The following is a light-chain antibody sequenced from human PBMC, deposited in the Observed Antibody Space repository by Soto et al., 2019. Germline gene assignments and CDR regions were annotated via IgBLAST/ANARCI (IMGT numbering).Light chain of an antibody. Sequence: QSVLTQPPSASGTPGQRVTMSCSGSSSNIGSNTVYWYQQLPGTAPKLLIYSNTQRPSGVPDRFSASKSGTSASLAISGLQSEDEADYYCAAWDDSPNGPVFGGGTKLTVL. V-gene: IGLV1-44*01. CDR1: SSNIGSNT. J-gene: IGLJ2*01. CDR2: SNT. CDR3: AAWDDSPNGPV.